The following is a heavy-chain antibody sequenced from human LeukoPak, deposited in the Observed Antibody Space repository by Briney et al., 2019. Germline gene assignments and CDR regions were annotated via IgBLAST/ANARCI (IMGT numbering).Heavy chain of an antibody. D-gene: IGHD2-21*01. Sequence: GGSLRLSCAASGFTFSDYYMSWIRQAPGKGLEWVSYISSGGSTIYYADSVKGRFTISRDNAKNSLYLQMNSLRAEDTAVYYCASIAIPPRDYYYMDVWGKGTTVTVSS. CDR3: ASIAIPPRDYYYMDV. J-gene: IGHJ6*03. V-gene: IGHV3-11*01. CDR2: ISSGGSTI. CDR1: GFTFSDYY.